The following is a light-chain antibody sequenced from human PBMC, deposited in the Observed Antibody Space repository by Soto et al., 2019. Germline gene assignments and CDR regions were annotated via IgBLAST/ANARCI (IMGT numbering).Light chain of an antibody. CDR1: QGINSH. J-gene: IGKJ3*01. CDR2: AAS. V-gene: IGKV1-9*01. CDR3: LQLISYPLT. Sequence: IQLTQSPSSLSASVGDRVSITCRASQGINSHLAWYQQKPGKAPKLLIYAASTLQRGVPSRFSGSGSGTDFTLTINSLQPEDVATYYCLQLISYPLTCGPGTKVDIK.